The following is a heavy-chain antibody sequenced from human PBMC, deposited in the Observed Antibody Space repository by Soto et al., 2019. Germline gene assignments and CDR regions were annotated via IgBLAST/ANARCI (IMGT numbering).Heavy chain of an antibody. CDR2: IIPIFGTA. CDR1: GGTFSSYA. D-gene: IGHD4-4*01. V-gene: IGHV1-69*06. Sequence: QVQLVQSGAEVKKPGSSVKVSCKASGGTFSSYAISWVRQAPGQGLEWMGGIIPIFGTANYAQKFQGRVTITADKSTSTDYMELSSLRSEDTAVYYCARPGGRMATATDPFDYWGQGTLVTVSS. J-gene: IGHJ4*02. CDR3: ARPGGRMATATDPFDY.